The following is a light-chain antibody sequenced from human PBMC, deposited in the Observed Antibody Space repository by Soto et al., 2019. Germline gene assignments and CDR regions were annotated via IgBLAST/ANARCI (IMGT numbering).Light chain of an antibody. Sequence: ALQMTQSPSSLSASVGDRVTISCRASQDIRTELGWYQQKPGKAPKLLIYGATTLQSGVPSRFSGSGSGTDFTLTISGLQPADFATYYCLQDYNYPRTFGQGTKVEVK. CDR2: GAT. CDR1: QDIRTE. J-gene: IGKJ1*01. CDR3: LQDYNYPRT. V-gene: IGKV1-6*01.